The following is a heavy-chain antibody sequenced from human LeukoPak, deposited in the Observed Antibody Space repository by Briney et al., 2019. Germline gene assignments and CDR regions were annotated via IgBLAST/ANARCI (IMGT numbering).Heavy chain of an antibody. D-gene: IGHD6-13*01. CDR3: ARVSSSSWSDWFDP. J-gene: IGHJ5*02. Sequence: SETLSLTCTVSGGSISSYYWSWIRQPPGKGLEWIGYIYYSGSTNYNPSPKSRVTISVDTSKNQFSLKLSSVTAADTAVYYCARVSSSSWSDWFDPWGQGTLVTVSS. V-gene: IGHV4-59*01. CDR1: GGSISSYY. CDR2: IYYSGST.